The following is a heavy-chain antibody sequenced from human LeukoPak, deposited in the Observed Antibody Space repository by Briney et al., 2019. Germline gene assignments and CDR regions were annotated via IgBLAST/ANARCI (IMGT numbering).Heavy chain of an antibody. J-gene: IGHJ4*02. CDR3: ARDADSSSSVTLIDY. CDR2: ISSGSSYI. CDR1: GFTFSSYA. V-gene: IGHV3-21*01. Sequence: GGSLRLSCAASGFTFSSYAMNWVRQGPGKGLEWVSSISSGSSYIYYADSVKGRFTISRDNAKKSLYLQMNNLRAEDAAVYYCARDADSSSSVTLIDYWGQGTLVTVS. D-gene: IGHD6-6*01.